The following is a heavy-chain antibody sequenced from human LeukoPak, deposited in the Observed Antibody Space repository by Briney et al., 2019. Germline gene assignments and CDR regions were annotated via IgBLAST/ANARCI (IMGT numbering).Heavy chain of an antibody. CDR2: IYYSGST. Sequence: SETLSLTCTVSGGSISSSSYYWGWIRPPPGKGLEWIGSIYYSGSTYYNPSLKSRVTISVDTSKNQFSLKLSSVTAADTAVYYCARRRMASWFDPWGQGTLVTVSS. V-gene: IGHV4-39*01. CDR3: ARRRMASWFDP. J-gene: IGHJ5*02. D-gene: IGHD5-24*01. CDR1: GGSISSSSYY.